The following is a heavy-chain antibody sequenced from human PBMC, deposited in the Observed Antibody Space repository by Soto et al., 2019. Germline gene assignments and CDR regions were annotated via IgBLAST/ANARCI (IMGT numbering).Heavy chain of an antibody. J-gene: IGHJ4*02. CDR2: ISSSSSYI. CDR3: ARGPWFGELFQAPFDY. D-gene: IGHD3-10*01. V-gene: IGHV3-21*01. CDR1: GFTFSSYS. Sequence: VGSLRLSCASSGFTFSSYSMNWVRQAPGKGLEWVSSISSSSSYIYYADSVKGRFTISRDNAKNSLYLQMNSLRAEDTAVYYCARGPWFGELFQAPFDYWGQGTLVTVSS.